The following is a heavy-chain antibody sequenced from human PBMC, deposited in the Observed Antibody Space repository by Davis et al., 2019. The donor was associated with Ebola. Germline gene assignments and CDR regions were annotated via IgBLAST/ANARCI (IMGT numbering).Heavy chain of an antibody. D-gene: IGHD2-2*02. CDR3: ARDPIQYYYYYGMDV. J-gene: IGHJ6*04. V-gene: IGHV1-69*04. Sequence: SVKVSCKASGGTFSSYTISWVRQAPGQGLEWMGRIIPILGIANYAQKFQGRVTITADKSTSTAYMELSSLRSEDTAVYYCARDPIQYYYYYGMDVWGKGTTVTVSS. CDR1: GGTFSSYT. CDR2: IIPILGIA.